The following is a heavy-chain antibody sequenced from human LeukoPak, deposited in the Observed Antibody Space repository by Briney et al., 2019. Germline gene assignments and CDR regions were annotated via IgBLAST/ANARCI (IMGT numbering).Heavy chain of an antibody. V-gene: IGHV3-33*01. CDR2: IWYDGSNK. J-gene: IGHJ6*03. Sequence: PGGSLRLSCAASGFTFSSYGMHWVRQAPGKGLGWGAVIWYDGSNKYYADSVKGRFTISRDNSKNTLYLQINSLRAEDTAVYYCARYTAAAGPYYYYYYMDVWGKGTTVTVSS. CDR1: GFTFSSYG. CDR3: ARYTAAAGPYYYYYYMDV. D-gene: IGHD6-13*01.